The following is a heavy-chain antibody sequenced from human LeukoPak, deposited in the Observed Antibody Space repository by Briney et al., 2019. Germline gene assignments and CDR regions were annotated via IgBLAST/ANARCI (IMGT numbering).Heavy chain of an antibody. CDR1: AFTFSNYW. Sequence: PGGSLRLSCAASAFTFSNYWMSWVRQAPGKGLEWVSSITGSSTYTNYADSLKGRFTISRDNAQNSMYLEMNSLTAEDTAVYFCARDAALLPGKYYYYMDVWGKGTRVTVSS. CDR3: ARDAALLPGKYYYYMDV. V-gene: IGHV3-21*01. J-gene: IGHJ6*03. CDR2: ITGSSTYT. D-gene: IGHD1-14*01.